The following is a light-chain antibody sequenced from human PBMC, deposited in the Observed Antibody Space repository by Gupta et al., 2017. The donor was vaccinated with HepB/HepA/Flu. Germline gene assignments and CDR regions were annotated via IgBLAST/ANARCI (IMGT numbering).Light chain of an antibody. V-gene: IGLV2-14*03. Sequence: QSALTQPASVSGSPGQSITISCTGTSSDIGGYNYVSWYQQHPGKATKLMIYDVSNRPSGVSNRFSGSKSGNTASLTISGLQAEDEADYYCSSYTSNSTPYVFGTGTKVTVL. CDR3: SSYTSNSTPYV. CDR2: DVS. J-gene: IGLJ1*01. CDR1: SSDIGGYNY.